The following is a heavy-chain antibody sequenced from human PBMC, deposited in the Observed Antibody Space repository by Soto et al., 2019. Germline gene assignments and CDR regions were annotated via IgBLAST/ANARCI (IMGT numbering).Heavy chain of an antibody. J-gene: IGHJ6*02. CDR2: INSDGSST. Sequence: GGSLRLSCAASGFTFSSYWMHWVRQAPGKGLVWVSRINSDGSSTSYADSVKGRFTISRDNAKNTLYLQMNSLRAEDTAVYYCARGSSNYLFYYYYGMDVWGQGTTVTVSS. CDR1: GFTFSSYW. CDR3: ARGSSNYLFYYYYGMDV. V-gene: IGHV3-74*01. D-gene: IGHD4-4*01.